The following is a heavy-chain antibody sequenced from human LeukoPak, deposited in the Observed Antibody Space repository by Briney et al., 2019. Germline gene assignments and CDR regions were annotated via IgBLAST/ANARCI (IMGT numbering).Heavy chain of an antibody. V-gene: IGHV1-18*01. D-gene: IGHD6-13*01. Sequence: GASVKVSCKASGYTFTSYGISWVRQAPGQGLEWMGWISAYNGNTNYAQKFQGRVTMTRDTSTSTVYMELSSLRSEDTAVYYCASAHYDSSSWYYFDYWGQGTLVTVSS. CDR1: GYTFTSYG. CDR3: ASAHYDSSSWYYFDY. CDR2: ISAYNGNT. J-gene: IGHJ4*02.